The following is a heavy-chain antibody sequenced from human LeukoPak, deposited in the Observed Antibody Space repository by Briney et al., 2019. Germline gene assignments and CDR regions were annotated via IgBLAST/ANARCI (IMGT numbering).Heavy chain of an antibody. Sequence: PGGSLRLSCAASGFTFDDYTMHWVRQAPGKGLEWVSLISWDGGSTYYADSVKGRFTISRDNGKNSLYLQMNSLRTEDTALYYCAKDRGRWLQFDAFDIWGQGIMVTVSS. CDR2: ISWDGGST. J-gene: IGHJ3*02. CDR1: GFTFDDYT. V-gene: IGHV3-43*01. CDR3: AKDRGRWLQFDAFDI. D-gene: IGHD5-24*01.